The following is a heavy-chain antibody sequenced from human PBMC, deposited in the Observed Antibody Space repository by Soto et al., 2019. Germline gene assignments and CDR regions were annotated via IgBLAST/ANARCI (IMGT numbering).Heavy chain of an antibody. CDR2: IVPSLDTT. D-gene: IGHD3-16*02. Sequence: QVHLVQSGTEVKTPGSSVKVSCKASGGTFSSSGFSWVRQAPGQGLEWMGMIVPSLDTTNYAQKFQARVTITADEVTSTAYMELRSLRSEDTAVYDCARWPQPRYTADPYAVDVWGQGTRVIVSS. V-gene: IGHV1-69*11. J-gene: IGHJ6*02. CDR1: GGTFSSSG. CDR3: ARWPQPRYTADPYAVDV.